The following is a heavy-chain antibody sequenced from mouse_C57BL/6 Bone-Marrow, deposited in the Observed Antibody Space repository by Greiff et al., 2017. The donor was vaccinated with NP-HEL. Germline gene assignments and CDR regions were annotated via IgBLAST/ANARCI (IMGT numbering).Heavy chain of an antibody. CDR1: GYTFTSYG. J-gene: IGHJ3*01. D-gene: IGHD2-5*01. CDR2: IYPRSGNN. V-gene: IGHV1-81*01. Sequence: QVQLQQSGAELARPGASVKLSCKASGYTFTSYGISWVKQRTGQGLEWIGEIYPRSGNNYYNEKFKGKATLTADKSSSTAYMELRSLTSEDSAVYFCAREAYYYSNTFAYWGRGTLVTVSA. CDR3: AREAYYYSNTFAY.